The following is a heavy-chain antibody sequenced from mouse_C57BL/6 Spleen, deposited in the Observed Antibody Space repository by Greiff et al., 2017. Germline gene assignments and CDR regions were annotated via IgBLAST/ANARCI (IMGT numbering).Heavy chain of an antibody. J-gene: IGHJ4*01. D-gene: IGHD1-1*02. V-gene: IGHV1-69*01. CDR2: IDPSDSYT. CDR1: GYTFTSYW. CDR3: ARKGDYDYAMDY. Sequence: QVHVKQPGAELVMPGASVTLSCKASGYTFTSYWMHWVKQRPGQGLEWIGEIDPSDSYTNYNQKFKGKSTLTVDKSSSTAYMQLSSLTSEDSAVYYCARKGDYDYAMDYWGQGTSVTVSS.